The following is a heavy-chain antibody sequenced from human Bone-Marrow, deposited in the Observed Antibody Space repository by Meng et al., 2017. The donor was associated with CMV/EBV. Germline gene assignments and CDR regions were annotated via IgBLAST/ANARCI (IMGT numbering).Heavy chain of an antibody. CDR3: ASFYGFGYYYYGMDV. CDR2: INPNSGGT. Sequence: ASVKVSCKASGYTFTGYYMHWVRQAPGQGLEWMGWINPNSGGTNYAQKFQGRVTMTRDTSISTAYMELSRLRSDDTAVYYCASFYGFGYYYYGMDVWGQGTTVTVYS. V-gene: IGHV1-2*02. D-gene: IGHD3-16*01. J-gene: IGHJ6*01. CDR1: GYTFTGYY.